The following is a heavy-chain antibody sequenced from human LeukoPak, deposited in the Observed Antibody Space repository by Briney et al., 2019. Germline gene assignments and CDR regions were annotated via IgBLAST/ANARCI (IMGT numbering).Heavy chain of an antibody. J-gene: IGHJ6*02. CDR1: GYTFTGYC. V-gene: IGHV1-2*02. CDR3: ARDLAVAAAGPGYYYYGMDV. Sequence: ASVKVSCKASGYTFTGYCMHWVRQAPGQGLEWMGWINPNSGGTNYAQKFQGRVTMTRDTSISTAYMELSRLRSDDTAVYYCARDLAVAAAGPGYYYYGMDVWGQGITVTVSS. CDR2: INPNSGGT. D-gene: IGHD6-13*01.